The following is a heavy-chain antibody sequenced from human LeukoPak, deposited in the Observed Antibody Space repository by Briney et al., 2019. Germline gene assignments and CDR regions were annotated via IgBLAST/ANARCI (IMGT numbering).Heavy chain of an antibody. CDR3: ARQIDILTGYGY. D-gene: IGHD3-9*01. Sequence: GGSLTMTRKGSGYRFISYWISWVRQMPGKGLEWMGKINPSDSYTDYSPSFQGHVTISSDKSISTAYLQWSSLKASDTAIYYCARQIDILTGYGYWGPGTLVAVSP. J-gene: IGHJ4*02. V-gene: IGHV5-10-1*01. CDR2: INPSDSYT. CDR1: GYRFISYW.